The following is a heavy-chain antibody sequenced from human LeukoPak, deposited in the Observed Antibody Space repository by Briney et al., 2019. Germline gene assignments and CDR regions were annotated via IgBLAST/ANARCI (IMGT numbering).Heavy chain of an antibody. D-gene: IGHD3-22*01. V-gene: IGHV4-39*07. CDR2: IYYSGST. Sequence: SETLSLTCTVSGGSISSSSYYWGWIRQPPGKGLEWIGSIYYSGSTYYNPSLKSRVTISVDTYKNQFSLKLSSVTAADTAVYYCARDRRYYYDSSGHPQAFDIWGQGTMVTVSS. CDR3: ARDRRYYYDSSGHPQAFDI. J-gene: IGHJ3*02. CDR1: GGSISSSSYY.